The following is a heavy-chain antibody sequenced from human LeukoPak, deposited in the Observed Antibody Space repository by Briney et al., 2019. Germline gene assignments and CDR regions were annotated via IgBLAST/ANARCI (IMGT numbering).Heavy chain of an antibody. V-gene: IGHV4-59*08. CDR1: GESFSGYY. Sequence: PSETLSLTCAVYGESFSGYYWSWIRQPPGKGLEWIGYIYYSGSTNYSPSLKSRVTISVDTSKNQFSLKLSSVTAADTAVYYCARHRRTYYFDYWGQGTLVTVSS. CDR3: ARHRRTYYFDY. J-gene: IGHJ4*02. CDR2: IYYSGST.